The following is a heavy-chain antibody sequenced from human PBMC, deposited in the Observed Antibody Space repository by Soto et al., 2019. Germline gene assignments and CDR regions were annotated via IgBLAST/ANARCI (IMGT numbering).Heavy chain of an antibody. CDR2: IYYSGST. Sequence: SETLSLTCTVSGGSISSSSYYWGWIRHPPGKGLEWIGSIYYSGSTYYDPSLKSRVTISVDTSKNQFSLKLSSVTAADTAVYNCLQVGATSGYSALDKIWGQGTLVTVSS. CDR3: LQVGATSGYSALDKI. J-gene: IGHJ4*02. V-gene: IGHV4-39*01. D-gene: IGHD1-26*01. CDR1: GGSISSSSYY.